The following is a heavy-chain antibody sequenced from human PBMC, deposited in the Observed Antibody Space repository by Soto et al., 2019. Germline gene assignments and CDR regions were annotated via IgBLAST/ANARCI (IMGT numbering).Heavy chain of an antibody. D-gene: IGHD6-19*01. V-gene: IGHV4-38-2*01. Sequence: QVQLQESGPGLVKPSETLSLTCAVSGYSISSGYYWGWIRQAPGKGLEGIGSIYHSGSTYYNPSLKSRVPISVDPAQNQFSLKLSSVTAADTAVYYCARAQWLVPFDYWGQGTLFTVSS. CDR2: IYHSGST. CDR1: GYSISSGYY. J-gene: IGHJ4*02. CDR3: ARAQWLVPFDY.